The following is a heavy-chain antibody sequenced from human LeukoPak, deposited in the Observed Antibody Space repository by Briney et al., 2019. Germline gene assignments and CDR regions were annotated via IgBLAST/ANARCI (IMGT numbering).Heavy chain of an antibody. D-gene: IGHD5-12*01. CDR1: GGSIRSSGHY. CDR3: ARGYGPFDP. CDR2: IYYTGST. V-gene: IGHV4-31*03. Sequence: SETLSLTCTVSGGSIRSSGHYWSWIRQHPGKGLEWLGYIYYTGSTYYNPSLKSRLIISVDTSTNQFSLKSSSVTAADTAVYYCARGYGPFDPWGQGTLVTVSS. J-gene: IGHJ5*02.